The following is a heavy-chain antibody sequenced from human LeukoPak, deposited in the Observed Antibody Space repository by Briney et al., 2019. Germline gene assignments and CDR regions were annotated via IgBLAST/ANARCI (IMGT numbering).Heavy chain of an antibody. CDR3: ASFDFWSGYSDDAFDI. V-gene: IGHV1-8*03. D-gene: IGHD3-3*01. CDR1: GYTFTSYY. CDR2: MNPNSGNT. Sequence: GASVKVSCKASGYTFTSYYMHWVRQATGQGLEWMGWMNPNSGNTGYAQKFQGRVTITRNTSISTAYMELSSLRSEDTAVYYCASFDFWSGYSDDAFDIWGQGTMVTVSS. J-gene: IGHJ3*02.